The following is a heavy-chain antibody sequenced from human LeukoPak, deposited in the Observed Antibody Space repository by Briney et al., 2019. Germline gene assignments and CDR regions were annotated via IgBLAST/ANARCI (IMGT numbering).Heavy chain of an antibody. D-gene: IGHD5-12*01. Sequence: GGSLRLSCAASGFTFNTYAMSWVRQAPGKGLEWVSSISASGAGTYYADSVKGRFTISRDNSKNTLFLQMNSLRAEDTAVYYCAKDREGLSSGYDLEYFDYWGQGTLVTVSS. V-gene: IGHV3-23*01. CDR3: AKDREGLSSGYDLEYFDY. CDR2: ISASGAGT. J-gene: IGHJ4*02. CDR1: GFTFNTYA.